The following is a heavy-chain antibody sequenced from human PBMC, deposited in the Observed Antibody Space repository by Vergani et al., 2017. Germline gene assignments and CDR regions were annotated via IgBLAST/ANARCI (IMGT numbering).Heavy chain of an antibody. J-gene: IGHJ6*02. CDR3: ARHLAYCGGDCYPYYSGMDV. CDR1: GGSISSSSYY. CDR2: IYYSGST. V-gene: IGHV4-39*01. Sequence: QLQLQESGPGRVKPSETLSLTCTVSGGSISSSSYYWGWIRQPPGKGLEWIGSIYYSGSTYYNPSLKSRVTISVDTSKNQFSRKLSSVTAADTAVYYCARHLAYCGGDCYPYYSGMDVWGQGTTVTVSS. D-gene: IGHD2-21*02.